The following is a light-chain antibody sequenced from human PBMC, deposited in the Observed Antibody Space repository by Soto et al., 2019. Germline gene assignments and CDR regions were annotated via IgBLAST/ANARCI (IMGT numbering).Light chain of an antibody. CDR3: AVCDDNLNAVV. V-gene: IGLV1-44*01. CDR1: SSNIASNS. Sequence: QSVLTQPPSVSGTPGQRVAISCSGSSSNIASNSVNWYQQLPTAAPKLLIYTNNRRPSEVPDRFSASKSGTSASLAISGLQSEDEAHYYCAVCDDNLNAVVFGGGTKLTVL. J-gene: IGLJ2*01. CDR2: TNN.